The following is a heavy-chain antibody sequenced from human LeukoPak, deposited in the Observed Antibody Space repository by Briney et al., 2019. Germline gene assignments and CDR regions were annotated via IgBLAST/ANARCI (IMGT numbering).Heavy chain of an antibody. CDR1: GGSISSYY. J-gene: IGHJ4*02. V-gene: IGHV4-34*01. D-gene: IGHD5-18*01. CDR2: INHSGST. CDR3: AGGGDTAMADFDY. Sequence: PSETLSLTCTVSGGSISSYYWSWIRQPPGKGLEWIGEINHSGSTNYNPSLKSRVTISVDTSKNQFSLKLSSVTAADTAVYYCAGGGDTAMADFDYWGQGTLVTVSS.